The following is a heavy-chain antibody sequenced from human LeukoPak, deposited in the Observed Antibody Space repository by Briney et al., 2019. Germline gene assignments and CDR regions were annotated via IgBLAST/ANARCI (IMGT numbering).Heavy chain of an antibody. CDR1: GGSISSYY. Sequence: NASETLSLTCTVSGGSISSYYWSWIRQPAGKGLEWIGRIYTSGSTNYNPSLKSRVTMSVDTSKNQFSLKLSSVTAADTAVYYCARDVDSAPFGGVTALDYWGQGTLVTVSS. CDR3: ARDVDSAPFGGVTALDY. D-gene: IGHD3-16*01. J-gene: IGHJ4*02. V-gene: IGHV4-4*07. CDR2: IYTSGST.